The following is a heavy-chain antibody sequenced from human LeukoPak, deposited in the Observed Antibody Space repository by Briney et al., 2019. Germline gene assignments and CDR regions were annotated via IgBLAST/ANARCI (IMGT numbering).Heavy chain of an antibody. Sequence: PSETLSLTCAVYGESFSAYSRNWIRQSPGKGLEWIGEINHSGSTNYNPSLKSRVTISVDTSKNQTSKRQFSLKLNSVTAADTAVYYCTRERSTPGINWFDPWGQGTLVTVSS. CDR1: GESFSAYS. J-gene: IGHJ5*02. CDR3: TRERSTPGINWFDP. D-gene: IGHD2-2*01. V-gene: IGHV4-34*01. CDR2: INHSGST.